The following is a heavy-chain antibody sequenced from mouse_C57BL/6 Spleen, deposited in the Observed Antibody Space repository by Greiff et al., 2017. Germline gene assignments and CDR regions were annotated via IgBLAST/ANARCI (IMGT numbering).Heavy chain of an antibody. CDR1: GFNIKDYY. D-gene: IGHD1-1*01. Sequence: EVMLVESGAELVKPGASVKLSCTASGFNIKDYYMHWVKQRTEQGLEWIGRIDPEDGETKYAPKFPGKATITADTSSNTAYLQLSSLTSEDTAVYYCAIYYGSSYNWYFDVWGTGTTVTVSS. CDR3: AIYYGSSYNWYFDV. V-gene: IGHV14-2*01. CDR2: IDPEDGET. J-gene: IGHJ1*03.